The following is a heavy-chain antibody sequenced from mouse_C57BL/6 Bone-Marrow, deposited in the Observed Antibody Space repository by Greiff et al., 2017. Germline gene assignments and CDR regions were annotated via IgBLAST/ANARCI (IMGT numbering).Heavy chain of an antibody. CDR3: ARYGYYGSGYFDY. D-gene: IGHD1-1*01. J-gene: IGHJ2*01. V-gene: IGHV7-3*01. CDR2: IRNKANGYTT. CDR1: GFTFTDYY. Sequence: DVKLVESGGGLVQPGGSLSLSCAASGFTFTDYYMSWVRQPPGQALEWLGFIRNKANGYTTEYSASVKGRFTISSDNSQSILYLQMNALRAEDSATYYCARYGYYGSGYFDYWGQGTTLTVSS.